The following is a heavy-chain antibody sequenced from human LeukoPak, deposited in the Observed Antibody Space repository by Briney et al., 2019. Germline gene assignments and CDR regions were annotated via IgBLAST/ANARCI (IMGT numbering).Heavy chain of an antibody. V-gene: IGHV4-59*08. CDR2: IYYSGST. CDR1: GGSISSYY. D-gene: IGHD2-8*01. J-gene: IGHJ5*02. CDR3: ARHLGDYDIVLMT. Sequence: SETLSLTCTVSGGSISSYYWSWIRQPPGKGLEWIGYIYYSGSTNYNPSLKSRVTISVDTSKNQFSLKLSSVTAADTAVYYCARHLGDYDIVLMTWGQGTLVTVSS.